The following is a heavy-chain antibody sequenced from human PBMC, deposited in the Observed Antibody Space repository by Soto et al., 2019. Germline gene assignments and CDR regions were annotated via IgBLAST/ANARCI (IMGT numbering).Heavy chain of an antibody. CDR1: VVTFSSYA. D-gene: IGHD1-26*01. CDR2: ISYDGSNK. J-gene: IGHJ4*02. Sequence: GGSLRLSCAASVVTFSSYAMHCVRQAPGKGLEWVAVISYDGSNKYYADSVKGRFTISRDNSKNTLYLQMNSLRAEDTAVYYCAGSVGYYYWGQGTLVTVSS. V-gene: IGHV3-30-3*01. CDR3: AGSVGYYY.